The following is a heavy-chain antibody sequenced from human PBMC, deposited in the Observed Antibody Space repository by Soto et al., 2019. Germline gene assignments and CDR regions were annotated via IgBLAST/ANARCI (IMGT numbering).Heavy chain of an antibody. J-gene: IGHJ4*02. CDR3: ASLDPGTSVDY. V-gene: IGHV4-4*02. CDR2: IYRTGST. D-gene: IGHD1-7*01. CDR1: GGSFTSNNW. Sequence: QVQLQESGPGLVKPSGTLSLTCAVSGGSFTSNNWWTWVRQPPGQGLEWIGEIYRTGSTNYNPSLKSRVTISLDKSENQFALKLTSLTAADTAVYNSASLDPGTSVDYWGQGTLVTVSS.